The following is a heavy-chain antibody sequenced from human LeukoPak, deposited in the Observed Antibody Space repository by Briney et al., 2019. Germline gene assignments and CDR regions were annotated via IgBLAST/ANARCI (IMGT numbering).Heavy chain of an antibody. CDR2: INTNTANP. V-gene: IGHV7-4-1*02. CDR3: ARAHGPPWAFDI. J-gene: IGHJ3*02. CDR1: GHTLSELS. Sequence: GASVKVSCKVSGHTLSELSMHWVRQAPGQGLEWMGWINTNTANPTYAQGFTGRFIFSLDTSVSTAYLQISSLKAEDTAVYYCARAHGPPWAFDIWGQGTAVTVSS.